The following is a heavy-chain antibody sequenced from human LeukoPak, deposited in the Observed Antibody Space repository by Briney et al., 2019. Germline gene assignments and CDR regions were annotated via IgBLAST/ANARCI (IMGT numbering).Heavy chain of an antibody. CDR2: IYYSGST. J-gene: IGHJ3*02. CDR1: GGSINGSSYY. D-gene: IGHD6-19*01. CDR3: ARGYSSGWYPDAFDI. V-gene: IGHV4-61*05. Sequence: SETLSLTCTVSGGSINGSSYYWGWIRQPPGKGLEWIGYIYYSGSTNYNPSLKSRVTISVDTSKNQFSLKLSSVTAADTAVYYCARGYSSGWYPDAFDIWGQGTMVTVPS.